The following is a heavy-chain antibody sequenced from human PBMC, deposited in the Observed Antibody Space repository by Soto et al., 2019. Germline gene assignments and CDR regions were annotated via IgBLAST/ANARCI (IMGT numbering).Heavy chain of an antibody. CDR3: AATGGNSFGLDV. CDR1: DNTFTLYG. CDR2: ISGYNGIT. Sequence: ASVMISCKSSDNTFTLYGSNWVRLAHGQGLEWMGWISGYNGITKYAQQFQDRVTMTADTSTRTAFMEVRSLTSALSGVYFCAATGGNSFGLDVWGHGTTVTVSS. V-gene: IGHV1-18*01. J-gene: IGHJ6*02. D-gene: IGHD2-8*02.